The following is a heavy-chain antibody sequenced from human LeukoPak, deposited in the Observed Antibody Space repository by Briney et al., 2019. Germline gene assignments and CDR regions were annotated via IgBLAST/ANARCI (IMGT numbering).Heavy chain of an antibody. V-gene: IGHV4-59*01. D-gene: IGHD3-10*01. J-gene: IGHJ4*02. CDR2: SGST. Sequence: SGSTNYNPSLKSRVTISVDTSKNQFSLKLSSVTAADTAVYYCARDIRHYGSGSYMGFDYWGQGTLVXVSS. CDR3: ARDIRHYGSGSYMGFDY.